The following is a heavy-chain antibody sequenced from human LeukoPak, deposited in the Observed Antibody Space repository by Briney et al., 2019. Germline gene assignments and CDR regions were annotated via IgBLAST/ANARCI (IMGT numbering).Heavy chain of an antibody. J-gene: IGHJ6*03. CDR1: GGSISSYY. CDR3: ARVYDFWSGYFYYYYMDV. CDR2: IYSTGST. V-gene: IGHV4-59*08. D-gene: IGHD3-3*01. Sequence: SETLSLTCTVSGGSISSYYWNWIRQLPGMGLEWIGYIYSTGSTNYNPSLKSRVTFSVDTSKNQFSLKLTSVTAADTAVYYCARVYDFWSGYFYYYYMDVWGKGTTVTVSS.